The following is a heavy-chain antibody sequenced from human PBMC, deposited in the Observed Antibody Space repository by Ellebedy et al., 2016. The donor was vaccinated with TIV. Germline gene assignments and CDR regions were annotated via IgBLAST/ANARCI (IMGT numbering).Heavy chain of an antibody. V-gene: IGHV1-69*13. CDR3: ARGPHVGPIDY. D-gene: IGHD1-26*01. J-gene: IGHJ4*02. CDR2: IIPIFGTA. Sequence: ASVKVSCKASGYTFTGYYMHWVRQAPGQGLEWMGGIIPIFGTANYAQKFQGRVTITADESTSTAYMELNSLRSEDTAVYYCARGPHVGPIDYWGQGTLITVSS. CDR1: GYTFTGYY.